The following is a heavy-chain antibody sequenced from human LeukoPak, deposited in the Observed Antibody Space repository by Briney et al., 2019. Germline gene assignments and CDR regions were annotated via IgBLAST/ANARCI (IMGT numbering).Heavy chain of an antibody. J-gene: IGHJ6*03. D-gene: IGHD5-24*01. CDR3: AKDATTTVWSFYYMDV. CDR2: TSSSDAGT. CDR1: GFPLSSYA. Sequence: GGSLRLSCAAFGFPLSSYAMSWVRQAPGKGLEWVSATSSSDAGTYHADSVRGRFTISRDNSKNTLYLQMNSLRAEDTAVYYCAKDATTTVWSFYYMDVWGKGTTVTISS. V-gene: IGHV3-23*01.